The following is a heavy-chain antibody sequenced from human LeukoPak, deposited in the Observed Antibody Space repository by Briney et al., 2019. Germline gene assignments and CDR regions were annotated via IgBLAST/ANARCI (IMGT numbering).Heavy chain of an antibody. CDR3: ARTRLREYYYDSSGYYYYYFDY. Sequence: SETLSLTCTVSGGSISSYYWSWIRQPPGKGLEWIGYIYYSGSTNYNPSLKSRVTISVDTSKSQFSLKLSSVTAADTAVYYCARTRLREYYYDSSGYYYYYFDYWGQGTLVTVSS. J-gene: IGHJ4*02. CDR2: IYYSGST. V-gene: IGHV4-59*08. D-gene: IGHD3-22*01. CDR1: GGSISSYY.